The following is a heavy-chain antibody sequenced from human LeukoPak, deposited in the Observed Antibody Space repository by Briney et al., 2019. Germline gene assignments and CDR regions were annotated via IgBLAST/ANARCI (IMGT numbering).Heavy chain of an antibody. J-gene: IGHJ6*02. D-gene: IGHD2-2*01. Sequence: AGGSLRLSCAASGFTFSSYGMHWVRQAPGKGLEWVAVIWYDGSNKYYADSVKGRFTISRDNSKNTLYLQMNSLRAEDTAVYYCARGRSTNFLDVWGQGTTVTVSS. CDR1: GFTFSSYG. V-gene: IGHV3-33*01. CDR2: IWYDGSNK. CDR3: ARGRSTNFLDV.